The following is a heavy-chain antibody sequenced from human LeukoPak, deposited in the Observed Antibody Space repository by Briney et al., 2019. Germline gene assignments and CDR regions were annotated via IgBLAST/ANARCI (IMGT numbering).Heavy chain of an antibody. Sequence: GSLRLSCTASGFTFGTYSMNWVRQAPGKGLEWVSYISSSSSTIYYADSVKGRFTISRDNAQNSLYLQMNSLRAEDTAVYYCARGRYSYGDPFDYWGQGTLVTVSS. CDR3: ARGRYSYGDPFDY. CDR1: GFTFGTYS. V-gene: IGHV3-48*04. D-gene: IGHD5-18*01. J-gene: IGHJ4*02. CDR2: ISSSSSTI.